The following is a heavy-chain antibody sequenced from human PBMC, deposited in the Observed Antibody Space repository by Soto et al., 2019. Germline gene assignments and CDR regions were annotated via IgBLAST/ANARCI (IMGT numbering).Heavy chain of an antibody. CDR1: GGSISSSSYY. CDR3: ARHEGTVGYYSYGMGE. V-gene: IGHV4-39*01. J-gene: IGHJ6*01. D-gene: IGHD4-17*01. Sequence: DTRGLTCTVSGGSISSSSYYWGWIRQPPGKRLEWIGSIYYSGSTDYNPSLKSRVTISVDTPKNQFSLKLSSVTAADTAVYYCARHEGTVGYYSYGMGEWRPGTTVTVFS. CDR2: IYYSGST.